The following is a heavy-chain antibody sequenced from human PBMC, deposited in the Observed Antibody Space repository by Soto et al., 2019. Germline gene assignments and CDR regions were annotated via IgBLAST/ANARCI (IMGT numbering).Heavy chain of an antibody. CDR3: VKDYYGSGSFTRLLDY. CDR2: TRASDGDK. Sequence: EVQLLESGGGLVQPGRSLRLSCAASGFPFSSYAMSWVRQAPGKGLEWVASTRASDGDKYYADSVKGRFTISRDNPKNTLYLQLNSLRAEDTAIYYCVKDYYGSGSFTRLLDYWGQGSLVTVSS. V-gene: IGHV3-23*01. J-gene: IGHJ4*02. D-gene: IGHD3-10*01. CDR1: GFPFSSYA.